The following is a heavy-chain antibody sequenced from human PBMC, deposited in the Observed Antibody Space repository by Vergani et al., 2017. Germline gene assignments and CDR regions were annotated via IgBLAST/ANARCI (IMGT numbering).Heavy chain of an antibody. CDR3: ARHALDCSGGSCSRLNWFDP. Sequence: QVQLQQWGAGLLKPSETLSLTCAVYGGSFSGYYWSWIRQPPGKGLEWIGEINHSGSTNYTPSLKSRVTISVDTSKNQVSLKLSSVTAADTAVYYCARHALDCSGGSCSRLNWFDPWGQGTLVTVSS. V-gene: IGHV4-34*01. CDR2: INHSGST. D-gene: IGHD2-15*01. CDR1: GGSFSGYY. J-gene: IGHJ5*02.